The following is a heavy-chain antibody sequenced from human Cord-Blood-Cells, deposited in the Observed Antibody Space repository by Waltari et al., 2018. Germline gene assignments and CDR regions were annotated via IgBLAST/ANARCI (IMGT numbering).Heavy chain of an antibody. CDR1: GFTFSSFA. CDR2: IRGSGGST. J-gene: IGHJ4*02. CDR3: AKAYDYSNYFFDY. D-gene: IGHD4-4*01. V-gene: IGHV3-23*01. Sequence: EVQLLESGGGLVQPGGSLRLSCAASGFTFSSFAMSWVRQAPGKGLEWVSAIRGSGGSTYYADSVKGRFTISRDNSKNTLYLQMNSLRAEDTAVYYCAKAYDYSNYFFDYWGQGTLVTVSS.